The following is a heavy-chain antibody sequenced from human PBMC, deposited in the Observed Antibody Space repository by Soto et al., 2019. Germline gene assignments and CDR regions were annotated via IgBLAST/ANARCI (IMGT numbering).Heavy chain of an antibody. Sequence: ASVKVSCKASGYMFTSYDINWVRQATGQGLEWMGWMNPNRGTTGYAQKFQGRVTMTMNPSISTAYMDLSSLTSEDTAVYYCASTYYDFWSGYYGGDAFDIWGQGTMVTVSS. CDR3: ASTYYDFWSGYYGGDAFDI. CDR1: GYMFTSYD. J-gene: IGHJ3*02. CDR2: MNPNRGTT. D-gene: IGHD3-3*01. V-gene: IGHV1-8*01.